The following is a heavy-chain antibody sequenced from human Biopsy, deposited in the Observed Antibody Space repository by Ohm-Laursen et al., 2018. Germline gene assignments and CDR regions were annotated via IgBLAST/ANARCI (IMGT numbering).Heavy chain of an antibody. D-gene: IGHD2-8*01. J-gene: IGHJ4*02. CDR2: IWFDGSNK. CDR1: GSTFSSYG. Sequence: SLSLSCTASGSTFSSYGMHWVRQAPGQGLEREGAIWFDGSNKNYADSVNGRFTISRDNSKNKLYLQMNSLRGEDTAVYYCAKCMTGGSNYYFHHCGQGTLVTVSS. CDR3: AKCMTGGSNYYFHH. V-gene: IGHV3-33*06.